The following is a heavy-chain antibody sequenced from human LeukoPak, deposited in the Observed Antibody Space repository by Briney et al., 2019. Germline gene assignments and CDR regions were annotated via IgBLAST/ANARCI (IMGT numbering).Heavy chain of an antibody. J-gene: IGHJ4*02. D-gene: IGHD2/OR15-2a*01. V-gene: IGHV4-39*01. CDR2: IYHSGST. Sequence: PSETLSLTCTVSGGSISNYYWGWIRQPPGKGPEWIGTIYHSGSTYYNPSLKSRISISVDTSKNQFSLKLRSVTAADTAVYYCARPTSKLGSFDYWGQGTLVTVSS. CDR3: ARPTSKLGSFDY. CDR1: GGSISNYY.